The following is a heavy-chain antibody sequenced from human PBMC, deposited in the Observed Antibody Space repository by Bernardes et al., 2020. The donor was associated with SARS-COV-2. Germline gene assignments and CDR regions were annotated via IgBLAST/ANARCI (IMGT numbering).Heavy chain of an antibody. J-gene: IGHJ4*02. CDR3: ARDVLNSRGKYYDC. Sequence: ASVKVSCKASGYTYSDYYMHWLRQAPGQGLEWMGCINPNSGDTRVSQKFQGRVTMTRDTSITTGYMELSRLRIDDTAVYFCARDVLNSRGKYYDCWGQGSLVTVSS. CDR2: INPNSGDT. D-gene: IGHD3-22*01. V-gene: IGHV1-2*02. CDR1: GYTYSDYY.